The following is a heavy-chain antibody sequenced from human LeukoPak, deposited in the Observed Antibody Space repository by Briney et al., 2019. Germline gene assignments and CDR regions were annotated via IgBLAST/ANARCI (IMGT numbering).Heavy chain of an antibody. D-gene: IGHD1-26*01. CDR3: ARVSGSYLNPFDY. Sequence: GGSLRLSCAASGFTFSFYWMSWVRQAPGKGLEWVANIKQDGSEKHYVDSVKGRFTISRENAKNSLFLQMNSLRAEDTAVYYCARVSGSYLNPFDYWGQGTLVTVSS. CDR2: IKQDGSEK. CDR1: GFTFSFYW. V-gene: IGHV3-7*01. J-gene: IGHJ4*02.